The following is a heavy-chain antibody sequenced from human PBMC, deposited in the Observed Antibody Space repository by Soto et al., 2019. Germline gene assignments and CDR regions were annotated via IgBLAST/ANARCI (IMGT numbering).Heavy chain of an antibody. CDR1: GFTFSGSP. D-gene: IGHD2-15*01. J-gene: IGHJ4*02. Sequence: GGSLRLSCAASGFTFSGSPMHWVRQASGKGLEWVGRIRNKAENYATTYGASVKGRFTISRDDSKNTAYLQMSSLKTDDTAVYYCTKRYCSGDSCHSDHWGQGTLVTVSS. V-gene: IGHV3-73*01. CDR2: IRNKAENYAT. CDR3: TKRYCSGDSCHSDH.